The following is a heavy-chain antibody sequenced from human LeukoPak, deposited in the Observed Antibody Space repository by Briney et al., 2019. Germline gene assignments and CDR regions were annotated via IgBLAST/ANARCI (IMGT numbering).Heavy chain of an antibody. CDR1: GFTFSSYA. CDR2: ISHDGSNK. CDR3: ANSMYYHDTSGCYH. D-gene: IGHD3-22*01. J-gene: IGHJ4*02. Sequence: GGSLRLSCAASGFTFSSYAMSWVRQAPGKGLEWVAVISHDGSNKYYADSVKGRFTISRDNSKNTLYLQMNSLRAEDTAVYYCANSMYYHDTSGCYHWGQGTLVTVSS. V-gene: IGHV3-30*18.